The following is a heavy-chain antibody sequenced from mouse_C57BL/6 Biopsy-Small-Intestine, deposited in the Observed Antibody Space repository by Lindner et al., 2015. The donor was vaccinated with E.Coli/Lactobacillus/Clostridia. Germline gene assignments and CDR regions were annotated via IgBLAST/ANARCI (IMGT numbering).Heavy chain of an antibody. V-gene: IGHV1-64*01. CDR3: ARVQGPWTTVASFDY. CDR1: IHLHQLL. Sequence: SVKVSCKDIWIHLHQLLYALGATGPWTRLEWMGIINPSGGSTSYAQKFQGRVTMTRDTSTSTVYMELSSLRSEDTAVYYCARVQGPWTTVASFDYWGQGTLVTVSS. J-gene: IGHJ4*01. CDR2: INPSGGST. D-gene: IGHD1-1*01.